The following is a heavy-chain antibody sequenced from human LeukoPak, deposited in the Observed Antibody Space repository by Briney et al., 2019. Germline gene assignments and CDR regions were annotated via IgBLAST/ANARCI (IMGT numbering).Heavy chain of an antibody. D-gene: IGHD2-8*02. V-gene: IGHV4-31*03. CDR1: GGSISSGGSY. CDR3: ARSDGGYFDH. CDR2: IYYSGST. J-gene: IGHJ4*02. Sequence: SETLSLTCTVSGGSISSGGSYWSWIRQHPGKGLEWIGYIYYSGSTYYNPSLKSRVTISVDTSKNQFSLKLSSVTAADTAVYYCARSDGGYFDHWGQGTLVTVSS.